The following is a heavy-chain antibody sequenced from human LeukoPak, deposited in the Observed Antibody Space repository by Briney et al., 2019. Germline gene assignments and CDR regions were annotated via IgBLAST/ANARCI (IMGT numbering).Heavy chain of an antibody. D-gene: IGHD6-19*01. J-gene: IGHJ4*02. V-gene: IGHV4-39*07. CDR2: GDYSGGT. Sequence: SETLSLTCTVSGGSISGSSYYWGWIRQPPGKGLEWIASGDYSGGTYYNPSLESRVAISSDMSKNQFSLKLTSVTGADTAVYYCAGERGEEYSSGWYKRNYFDNWGQGIRVTVSS. CDR3: AGERGEEYSSGWYKRNYFDN. CDR1: GGSISGSSYY.